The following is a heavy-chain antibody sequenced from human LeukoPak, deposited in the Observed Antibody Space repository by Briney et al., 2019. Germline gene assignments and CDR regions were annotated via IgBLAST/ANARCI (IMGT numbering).Heavy chain of an antibody. V-gene: IGHV1-69*13. Sequence: SVKVSCKASGYTFTSYGISWVRQAPGQGLEWMGGIIPIFGTANYAQKFQGRVTITADESTSTAYMELSSLRSEDTAVYYCASLEYSSSSFENWFDPWGQGTLVTVSS. CDR3: ASLEYSSSSFENWFDP. D-gene: IGHD6-6*01. CDR2: IIPIFGTA. J-gene: IGHJ5*02. CDR1: GYTFTSYG.